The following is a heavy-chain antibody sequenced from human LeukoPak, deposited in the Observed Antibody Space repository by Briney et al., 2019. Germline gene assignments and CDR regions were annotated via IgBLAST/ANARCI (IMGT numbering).Heavy chain of an antibody. D-gene: IGHD5-24*01. Sequence: PGGSLRLSCAASGFTFSSYSMNWVRQAPGKGLEWVSSISSSSSYIYYTDSVKGRFTISRDNSKNTLYLQMNSLRAEDTAVYYCAREISTVEGWLQLRVLRYFDLWGRGTLVTVSS. V-gene: IGHV3-21*01. CDR3: AREISTVEGWLQLRVLRYFDL. J-gene: IGHJ2*01. CDR1: GFTFSSYS. CDR2: ISSSSSYI.